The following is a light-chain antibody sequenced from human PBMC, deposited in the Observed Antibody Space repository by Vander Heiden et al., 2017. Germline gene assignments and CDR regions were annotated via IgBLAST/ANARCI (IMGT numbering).Light chain of an antibody. V-gene: IGLV2-14*01. J-gene: IGLJ2*01. CDR3: SSYTSSSTVV. CDR2: DVS. Sequence: SALTQTASVSDSPGQSITISCTGTSSDVGGYNYVSWYQQHPGKAPKLMIYDVSNRPSGVSNRFSGSKSGNTASLTISGLQAEDEADYYCSSYTSSSTVVFGGGTKLTVL. CDR1: SSDVGGYNY.